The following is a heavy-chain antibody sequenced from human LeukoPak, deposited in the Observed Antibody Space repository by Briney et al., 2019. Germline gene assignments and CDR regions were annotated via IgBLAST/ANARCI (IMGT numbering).Heavy chain of an antibody. V-gene: IGHV4-38-2*01. CDR3: ARHPKGSYDF. CDR2: IYHSGST. J-gene: IGHJ4*02. Sequence: SETLSLTCAVSGYSISSGYYCGWFRQPPGKGLEWIGNIYHSGSTYYNPSLKSRVTISVDTSKNQFSLKLSSVTAADTAVYYCARHPKGSYDFWGQGTLVTVSS. D-gene: IGHD3-3*01. CDR1: GYSISSGYY.